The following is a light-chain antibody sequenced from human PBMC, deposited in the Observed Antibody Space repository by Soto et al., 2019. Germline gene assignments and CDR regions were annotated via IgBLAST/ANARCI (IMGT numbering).Light chain of an antibody. CDR3: CSYAGSRFYV. V-gene: IGLV2-23*01. CDR2: AGI. J-gene: IGLJ1*01. Sequence: QSALTQPASVSGSPGQSITISCTGTSSDVGKYNLVSWFHHHPDKAPKLMIYAGIKRPSGVSDRFSGSKSGNTASLTIAGLQADDEGDYYCCSYAGSRFYVFGTGTKLTVL. CDR1: SSDVGKYNL.